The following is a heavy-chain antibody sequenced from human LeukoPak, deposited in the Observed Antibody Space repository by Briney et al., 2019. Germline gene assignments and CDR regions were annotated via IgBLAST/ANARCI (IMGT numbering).Heavy chain of an antibody. V-gene: IGHV3-7*01. D-gene: IGHD2-15*01. J-gene: IGHJ4*02. CDR1: GFTFSNSW. CDR2: IKPDGSEK. CDR3: ARDQNHLAGYFDY. Sequence: GGSLRLSCVASGFTFSNSWMSWVRQAPGKGLECVANIKPDGSEKYYVDSVKGRFTISRDNAKNSLYLQMNSLRAEDTAVYYCARDQNHLAGYFDYWGQGTLVTVSS.